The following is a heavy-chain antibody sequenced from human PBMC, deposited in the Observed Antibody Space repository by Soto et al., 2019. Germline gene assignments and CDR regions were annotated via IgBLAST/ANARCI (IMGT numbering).Heavy chain of an antibody. Sequence: QVQLQESGPGLVKPSQTLSLTCTVSGGSISSGGYYWSWIRQHPGKGLEWIGYIYYSGSTYYNPSLKSRVTISVDPSKNQFSLKLSSVTAADTAVYYCAREWAGKGIGNWFDPWGQGTLVTVSS. CDR2: IYYSGST. V-gene: IGHV4-31*03. J-gene: IGHJ5*02. CDR1: GGSISSGGYY. CDR3: AREWAGKGIGNWFDP. D-gene: IGHD1-26*01.